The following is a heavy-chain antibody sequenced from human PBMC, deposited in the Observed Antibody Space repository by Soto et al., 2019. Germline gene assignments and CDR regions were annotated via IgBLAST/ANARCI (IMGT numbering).Heavy chain of an antibody. CDR2: INPNSGCT. J-gene: IGHJ5*02. D-gene: IGHD3-3*01. CDR1: GYTFTGYY. Sequence: ASVKVSFKASGYTFTGYYMHWLRQAPGQGLEWMGWINPNSGCTNYAQKFQGRVTMTRDTSISTAYMELSRLRSDDTAVYYCARWLPSVLRFLEWLPSHNWFDPWGQGTLVTVSS. CDR3: ARWLPSVLRFLEWLPSHNWFDP. V-gene: IGHV1-2*02.